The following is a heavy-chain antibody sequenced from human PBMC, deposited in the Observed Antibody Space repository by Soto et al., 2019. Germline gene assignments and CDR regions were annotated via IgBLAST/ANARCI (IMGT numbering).Heavy chain of an antibody. CDR2: ISYDGSNK. Sequence: GGSLRLSXAASGFTFSSYGMHWVRQAPGKGLEWVAVISYDGSNKYYADSVKGRFTISRDNSKNTLYLQMNSLRAEDTAVYYCAKARYCSSTSCHGNYYGMDVWGQGTTVTVSS. D-gene: IGHD2-2*01. CDR1: GFTFSSYG. CDR3: AKARYCSSTSCHGNYYGMDV. J-gene: IGHJ6*02. V-gene: IGHV3-30*18.